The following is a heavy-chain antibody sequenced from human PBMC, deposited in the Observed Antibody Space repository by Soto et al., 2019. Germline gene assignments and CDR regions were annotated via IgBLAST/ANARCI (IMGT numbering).Heavy chain of an antibody. CDR1: GYSFTSYG. J-gene: IGHJ6*02. V-gene: IGHV5-51*01. D-gene: IGHD2-15*01. Sequence: ADSLKISCKGSGYSFTSYGIGWVRQMPGKGLEWMGIIYPGDSDTRYSPSFQVQVTISADKSISTAYLQWSSLKASDTAIYYCARAAEDRYYYYDGMDVWGQG. CDR3: ARAAEDRYYYYDGMDV. CDR2: IYPGDSDT.